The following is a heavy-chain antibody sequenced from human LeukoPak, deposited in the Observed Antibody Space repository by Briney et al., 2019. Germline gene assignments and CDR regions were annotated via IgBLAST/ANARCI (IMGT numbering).Heavy chain of an antibody. CDR1: GFSLRGYA. CDR3: MTAAGYNFGQY. D-gene: IGHD5-18*01. V-gene: IGHV3-30-3*01. CDR2: ISYDGRDQ. Sequence: GGSLRLSCVASGFSLRGYAMHWVRQAPGKGGLEWVTMISYDGRDQYYADSVKGRFTISRDDSKNTLFLQMNSLRAEDTAIYYCMTAAGYNFGQYWGQGTLDTVSS. J-gene: IGHJ4*02.